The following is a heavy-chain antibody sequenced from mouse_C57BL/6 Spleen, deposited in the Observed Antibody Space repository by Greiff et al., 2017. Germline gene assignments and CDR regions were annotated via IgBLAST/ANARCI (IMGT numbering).Heavy chain of an antibody. V-gene: IGHV1-64*01. Sequence: VQLQQPGAELVKPGASVKLSCKASGYTFTSYWMHWVKQRPGQGLEWIGMIHPNSGSTNYNEKFKSKAKLTVDKSSSTAYMQLSSLTSEDSAVYYCAREGGYDYDYAMDYWGQGTSVTVSS. CDR1: GYTFTSYW. J-gene: IGHJ4*01. CDR2: IHPNSGST. CDR3: AREGGYDYDYAMDY. D-gene: IGHD2-4*01.